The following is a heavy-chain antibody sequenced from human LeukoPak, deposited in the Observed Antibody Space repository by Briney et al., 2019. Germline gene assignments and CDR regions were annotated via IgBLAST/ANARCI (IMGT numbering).Heavy chain of an antibody. CDR2: ISSNGGST. V-gene: IGHV3-64*01. D-gene: IGHD3-9*01. CDR1: GFTFSSYA. J-gene: IGHJ4*02. Sequence: GGSLRLSCAASGFTFSSYAMHWVRQAPGKGLEYVSAISSNGGSTYYANSVKGRFTISGDNSKNTLYLQMGSLRAEDMAVYYCARVSTLRYFDWLTHVDDYWGQGTLVTVSS. CDR3: ARVSTLRYFDWLTHVDDY.